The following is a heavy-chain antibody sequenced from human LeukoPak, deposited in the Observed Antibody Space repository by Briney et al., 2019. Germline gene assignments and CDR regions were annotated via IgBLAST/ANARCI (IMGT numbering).Heavy chain of an antibody. V-gene: IGHV4-39*07. CDR3: ARNGVDWLSTVGLNNWFDP. Sequence: PSETLSLTSTVSGGSISSSSYYWGWIRQPPGKGLEWIGSIYYSGSTYYNPSLKSRVTISVGTSKNQFSLKLSSVTAADTAVYYCARNGVDWLSTVGLNNWFDPWGRGTLVTVSS. CDR1: GGSISSSSYY. J-gene: IGHJ5*02. D-gene: IGHD3-9*01. CDR2: IYYSGST.